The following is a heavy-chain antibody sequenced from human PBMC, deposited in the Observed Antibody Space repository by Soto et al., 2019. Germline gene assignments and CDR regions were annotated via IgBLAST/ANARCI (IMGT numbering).Heavy chain of an antibody. V-gene: IGHV1-18*01. D-gene: IGHD5-12*01. J-gene: IGHJ5*02. CDR1: GYTFTSYG. CDR2: ISAYNGNT. CDR3: AREGSGYYNGPGWFDP. Sequence: QVQLVQSGAEVKKPGASVKVSCKASGYTFTSYGISWVRQAPGQGVEWMGWISAYNGNTNYAQKLQGRVHMTTDTSTSTAYMELGGLRSDDTAVYYCAREGSGYYNGPGWFDPWGQGTLVTVSS.